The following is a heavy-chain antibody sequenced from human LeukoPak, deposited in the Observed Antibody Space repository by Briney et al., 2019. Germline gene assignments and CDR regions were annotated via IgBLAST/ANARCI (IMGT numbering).Heavy chain of an antibody. V-gene: IGHV3-9*01. J-gene: IGHJ3*02. D-gene: IGHD1-26*01. CDR1: GFTFDDYA. CDR3: AKDRSGSYYDAFNM. CDR2: ITWNSGSI. Sequence: PSRSLRLSCAASGFTFDDYAMHWVRQAPGKGLEWVSGITWNSGSIAYADSVKGRFTISRDNAKNSLYLQMNSLRAEDTALYYCAKDRSGSYYDAFNMWGQGTMVTVSS.